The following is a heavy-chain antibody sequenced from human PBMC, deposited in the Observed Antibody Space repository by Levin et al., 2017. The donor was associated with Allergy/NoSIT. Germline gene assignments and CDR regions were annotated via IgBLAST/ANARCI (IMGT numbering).Heavy chain of an antibody. D-gene: IGHD2/OR15-2a*01. J-gene: IGHJ3*01. CDR1: GASLSGHY. V-gene: IGHV4-59*11. Sequence: SETLSLTCTVSGASLSGHYWSWVRQPPGKGLEWIGYVYDSGNTKYNPSLQSRVTIFAATSANQFSLKLTSVTAADTAMYFCARDLLLDAFDVWGQGTMVTVSS. CDR3: ARDLLLDAFDV. CDR2: VYDSGNT.